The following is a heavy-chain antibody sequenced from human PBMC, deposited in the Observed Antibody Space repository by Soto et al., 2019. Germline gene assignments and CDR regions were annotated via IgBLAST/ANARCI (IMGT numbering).Heavy chain of an antibody. J-gene: IGHJ6*03. Sequence: GGSLRLSCAASGFTVSSNYMSWVRQAPGKGLEWVSVIYSGGSTYYADSVKGRFTISRDNSKNTLYLQMNSLRAEDTAVYYCARDQKEGRRFLEWQLRHYYYMDVWGKGTTVTVSS. CDR3: ARDQKEGRRFLEWQLRHYYYMDV. V-gene: IGHV3-66*01. CDR2: IYSGGST. CDR1: GFTVSSNY. D-gene: IGHD3-3*01.